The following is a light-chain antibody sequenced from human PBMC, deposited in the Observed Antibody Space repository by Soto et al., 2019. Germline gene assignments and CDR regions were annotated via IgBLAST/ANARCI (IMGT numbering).Light chain of an antibody. J-gene: IGLJ3*02. CDR1: SSDVGRHDL. V-gene: IGLV2-23*02. CDR2: EVI. CDR3: CSYAGSLWV. Sequence: QSVLTQPASVSGSPGQSITISCTGTSSDVGRHDLVAWYQHHPGKAPKLIIYEVIKRPSGVSNRFSGSKSGNTASLTISGLQADDEADYYCCSYAGSLWVFGGGTKLTVL.